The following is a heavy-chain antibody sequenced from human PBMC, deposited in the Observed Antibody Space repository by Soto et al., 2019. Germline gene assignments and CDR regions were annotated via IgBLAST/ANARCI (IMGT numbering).Heavy chain of an antibody. CDR3: AKGAGSSPSNWFDV. J-gene: IGHJ5*02. CDR2: ISASGGST. D-gene: IGHD6-6*01. V-gene: IGHV3-23*01. CDR1: GFTFTNYG. Sequence: GESLKISCAASGFTFTNYGMNWVRQETEKGLEWVASISASGGSTYYADSVKGRFTISRDNSKNTLFLHMNSLRVEDTAIYYCAKGAGSSPSNWFDVWGQGTLVTVSS.